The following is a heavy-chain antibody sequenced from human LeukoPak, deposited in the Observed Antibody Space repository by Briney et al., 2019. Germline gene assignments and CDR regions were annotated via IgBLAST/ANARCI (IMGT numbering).Heavy chain of an antibody. CDR2: IYYSGST. Sequence: PSETLSLTCTVSGGSISSYYWSWIRQPPGKGLEWIGYIYYSGSTNYNPSLKSRVTISVDTSKNQFSLKLSSVTAADTAVYYCARRGIAVAGTTGWFDPWGQGTLVNVSS. D-gene: IGHD6-19*01. CDR1: GGSISSYY. V-gene: IGHV4-59*08. CDR3: ARRGIAVAGTTGWFDP. J-gene: IGHJ5*02.